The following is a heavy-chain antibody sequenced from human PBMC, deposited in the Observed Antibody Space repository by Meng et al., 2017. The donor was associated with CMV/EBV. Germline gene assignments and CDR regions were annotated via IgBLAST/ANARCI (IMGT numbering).Heavy chain of an antibody. CDR2: IYSDGST. CDR1: EFTVNSKY. CDR3: STIEVYSSGWTPFRY. D-gene: IGHD6-19*01. Sequence: EVQRVESGGGLGQPGGSLRLSCAASEFTVNSKYMSWIRQTPGKGLEWLSVIYSDGSTYYADSVKGRFIISRDNSRNTVYLQMNSLRVEDTGVYYCSTIEVYSSGWTPFRYWGQGTLVTVSS. J-gene: IGHJ4*02. V-gene: IGHV3-66*01.